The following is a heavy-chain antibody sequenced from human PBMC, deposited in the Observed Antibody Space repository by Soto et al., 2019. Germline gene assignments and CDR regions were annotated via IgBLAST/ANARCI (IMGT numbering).Heavy chain of an antibody. CDR1: GYTFTSYG. Sequence: QVQLVQSGAEVKKPGASVKVSCKASGYTFTSYGISWVRQAPGQGLEWMGWISAYNGNTNYAQKLQGRVTMTTDTSTGTAYMELRSLRSDDTAVYYCARDLDIVVVPAAHNWFDPWGQGSLLTVS. CDR2: ISAYNGNT. J-gene: IGHJ5*02. D-gene: IGHD2-2*01. V-gene: IGHV1-18*01. CDR3: ARDLDIVVVPAAHNWFDP.